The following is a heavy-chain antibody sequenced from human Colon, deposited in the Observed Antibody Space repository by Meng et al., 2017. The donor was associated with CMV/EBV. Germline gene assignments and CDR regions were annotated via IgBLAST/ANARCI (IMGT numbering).Heavy chain of an antibody. V-gene: IGHV3-48*03. D-gene: IGHD2-15*01. J-gene: IGHJ1*01. CDR1: GFTLNTYE. Sequence: GGSLRLSCAASGFTLNTYEMHWVRQAPGKGLEWVSSMSSSGSIIYYADSVKGRFTVSRDNAENSMFLQMNSLRVEDTAVYYCVRELRPWGQGTLVTVSS. CDR3: VRELRP. CDR2: MSSSGSII.